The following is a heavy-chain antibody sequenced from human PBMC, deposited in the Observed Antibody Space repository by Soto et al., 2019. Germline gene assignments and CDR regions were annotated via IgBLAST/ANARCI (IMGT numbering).Heavy chain of an antibody. CDR3: ARVAPRNDFWRGPVYFDY. CDR1: GFTFSSYW. J-gene: IGHJ4*02. D-gene: IGHD3-3*01. CDR2: INSDGSST. Sequence: GGSLRLSCAASGFTFSSYWMHWVRQAPGKGLVWVSRINSDGSSTSYADSVKGRFTISRDNAKNTLYLQMNSLRAEDTAVYYCARVAPRNDFWRGPVYFDYWGQGTLGTVSS. V-gene: IGHV3-74*01.